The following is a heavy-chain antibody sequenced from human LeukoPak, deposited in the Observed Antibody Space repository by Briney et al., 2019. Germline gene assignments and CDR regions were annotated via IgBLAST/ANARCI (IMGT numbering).Heavy chain of an antibody. J-gene: IGHJ4*02. CDR2: IYYSGST. CDR3: ASIYYDSSGYTFDY. Sequence: SETLSLTCTVSGDSISGNYWTWIRQPPGKGLEWIGYIYYSGSTNYNAPLKSRVTISVDTSKNQFSLKLSSVTAADTAVYYCASIYYDSSGYTFDYWGQGTLVTVSS. CDR1: GDSISGNY. V-gene: IGHV4-59*08. D-gene: IGHD3-22*01.